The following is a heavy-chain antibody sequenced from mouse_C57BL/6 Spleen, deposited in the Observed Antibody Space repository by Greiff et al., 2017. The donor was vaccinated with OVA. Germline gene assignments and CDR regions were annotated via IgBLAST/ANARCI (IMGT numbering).Heavy chain of an antibody. D-gene: IGHD1-1*01. CDR3: ASWITTVVATRYFDV. V-gene: IGHV5-6*01. CDR1: GFTFSSYG. CDR2: ISSGGSYT. Sequence: EVMLVESGGDLVKPGGSLKLSCAASGFTFSSYGMSWVRQTPDKRLEWVATISSGGSYTYYPDSVKGRFTISRDNAKNTLYLQMSSLKSEDTAMYYCASWITTVVATRYFDVWGTGTTVTVSS. J-gene: IGHJ1*03.